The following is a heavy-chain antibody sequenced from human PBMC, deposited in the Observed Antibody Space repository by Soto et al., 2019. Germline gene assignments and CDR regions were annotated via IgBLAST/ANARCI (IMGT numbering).Heavy chain of an antibody. V-gene: IGHV3-23*01. D-gene: IGHD6-19*01. CDR3: VREGGGRYSPGSFDL. Sequence: LRLSCTTSGFTFNNYAMNWVRQAPGKGLEWVSFISGSGGSAYYADSVQGRFTISRDNSRNTLYLQMNSLRAEDTAIYSCVREGGGRYSPGSFDLWGRGTKVTVSS. J-gene: IGHJ3*01. CDR1: GFTFNNYA. CDR2: ISGSGGSA.